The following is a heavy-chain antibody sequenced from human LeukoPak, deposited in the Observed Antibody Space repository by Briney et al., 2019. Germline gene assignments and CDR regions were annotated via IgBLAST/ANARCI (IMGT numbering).Heavy chain of an antibody. CDR3: ARGGSYSRGRLKRNWFDP. J-gene: IGHJ5*02. V-gene: IGHV1-8*02. Sequence: ASVKVSCKASGYTFTSYYMHWVRQAPGQGLEWMGWMNPNSGNTGYAQKFQGRVTMTRNTSISTAYMELSSLRSEDTAVYYCARGGSYSRGRLKRNWFDPWGQGTLVTVSS. D-gene: IGHD6-13*01. CDR1: GYTFTSYY. CDR2: MNPNSGNT.